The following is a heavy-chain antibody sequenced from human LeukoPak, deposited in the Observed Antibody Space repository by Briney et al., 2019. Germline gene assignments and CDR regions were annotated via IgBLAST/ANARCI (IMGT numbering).Heavy chain of an antibody. Sequence: GGSLRLSCAASGFTFSNYRMNWVRQAPGKGLEWVSSISSSSIYIYYADSLKGRFTISRDNAKNSLYLQMNSLRAEDTAVYYCARGRDGYNLVDAFDIWGQGIMVTVSS. D-gene: IGHD5-24*01. CDR2: ISSSSIYI. J-gene: IGHJ3*02. V-gene: IGHV3-21*01. CDR1: GFTFSNYR. CDR3: ARGRDGYNLVDAFDI.